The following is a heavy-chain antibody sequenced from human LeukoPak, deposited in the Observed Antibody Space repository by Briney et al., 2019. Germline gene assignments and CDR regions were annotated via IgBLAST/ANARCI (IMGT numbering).Heavy chain of an antibody. J-gene: IGHJ4*02. D-gene: IGHD1-20*01. CDR1: GFTFSNYA. V-gene: IGHV3-23*01. CDR2: ISASGLST. CDR3: AKETSIPGAGDF. Sequence: GGSLRLSCVASGFTFSNYAMSWVRQAPGKGLEYVSPISASGLSTYYTDSVRGRFTNSRDNSKNTLYLQMHSLRAEDTAVYYCAKETSIPGAGDFWGQGALVTVSS.